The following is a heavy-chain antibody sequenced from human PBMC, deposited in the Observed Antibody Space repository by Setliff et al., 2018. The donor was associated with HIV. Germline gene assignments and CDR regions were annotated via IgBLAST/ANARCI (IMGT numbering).Heavy chain of an antibody. CDR3: ATVAHSSARGGYRFSY. V-gene: IGHV3-15*01. CDR2: IKSKTDGGAT. Sequence: LRLSGAASGFTFNNAWMSWVRQAPGKGLEWVGLIKSKTDGGATDYAAPVKDRFTISRDDSKNTLYLQMNSLKSEDTAVYYGATVAHSSARGGYRFSYWGQGSLVTVSS. CDR1: GFTFNNAW. D-gene: IGHD6-19*01. J-gene: IGHJ4*02.